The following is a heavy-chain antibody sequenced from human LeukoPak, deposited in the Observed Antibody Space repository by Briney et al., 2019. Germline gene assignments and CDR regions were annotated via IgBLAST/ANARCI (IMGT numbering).Heavy chain of an antibody. D-gene: IGHD6-19*01. Sequence: PGGSLRLSCAASGFTFSSYGMHWVRQAPGRGLEWVAFIRYDGSSTYYLDSVRGRFTISRDNSKNTLYLQMNSLRAEDTAVYYCAKDSIQYSTGWYFDYWGQGTLVTVSS. CDR1: GFTFSSYG. V-gene: IGHV3-30*02. CDR2: IRYDGSST. J-gene: IGHJ4*02. CDR3: AKDSIQYSTGWYFDY.